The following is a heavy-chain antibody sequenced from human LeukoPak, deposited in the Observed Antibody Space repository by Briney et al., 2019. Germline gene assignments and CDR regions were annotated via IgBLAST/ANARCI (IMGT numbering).Heavy chain of an antibody. J-gene: IGHJ6*02. Sequence: SETLSLTCTFSGGSISPYYWTWIRQPPGKGLEWIGYIYYSGSTNNNPSLKSRVTISVDTSKNQFSLKLSSVTAADTAVYYCATGYYYGLGVWGQGTTVTVSS. V-gene: IGHV4-59*01. CDR3: ATGYYYGLGV. CDR1: GGSISPYY. CDR2: IYYSGST.